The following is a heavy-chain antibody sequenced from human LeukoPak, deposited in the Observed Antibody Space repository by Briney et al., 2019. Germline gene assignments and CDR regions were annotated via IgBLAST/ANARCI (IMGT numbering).Heavy chain of an antibody. Sequence: GESLKISCKVEGYSFTRYWIGWVRQTPGKGLEWMGIIHPGDSDTKYSPSFQGQVTMSADKSISTAYLQWSSLKASDTAIYYCARSPQFYGSGKGMDVWGQGTTVTVPS. CDR1: GYSFTRYW. J-gene: IGHJ6*02. D-gene: IGHD3-10*01. CDR3: ARSPQFYGSGKGMDV. V-gene: IGHV5-51*01. CDR2: IHPGDSDT.